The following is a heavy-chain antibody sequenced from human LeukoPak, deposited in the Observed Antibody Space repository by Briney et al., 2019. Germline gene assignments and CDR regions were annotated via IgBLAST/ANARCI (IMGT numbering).Heavy chain of an antibody. CDR1: GFTFSSYW. J-gene: IGHJ4*02. CDR3: ASLRGDGDYVPNDY. V-gene: IGHV3-74*01. Sequence: PGGALRVSCASSGFTFSSYWRHGVRQAPGKGLVWVSLINTDGSSTTYAASLKGQFTICRDNAKNSLYLQMNSLRAEDTAVYYCASLRGDGDYVPNDYWGQGTLVTVSS. D-gene: IGHD4-17*01. CDR2: INTDGSST.